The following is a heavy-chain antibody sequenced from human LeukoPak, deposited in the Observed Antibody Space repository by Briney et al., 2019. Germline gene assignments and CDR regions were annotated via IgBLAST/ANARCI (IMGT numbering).Heavy chain of an antibody. CDR3: ARGQAVAGTPDY. V-gene: IGHV3-21*01. D-gene: IGHD6-19*01. CDR1: GFTFSSYE. CDR2: ISSSSSYI. J-gene: IGHJ4*02. Sequence: GGSLRLSCAASGFTFSSYEMNWVRQAPGKGLEWVSSISSSSSYIYYADSVKGRFTISRDNAKNSLYLQMNSLRAEDTAVYYCARGQAVAGTPDYWGQGTLVTVSS.